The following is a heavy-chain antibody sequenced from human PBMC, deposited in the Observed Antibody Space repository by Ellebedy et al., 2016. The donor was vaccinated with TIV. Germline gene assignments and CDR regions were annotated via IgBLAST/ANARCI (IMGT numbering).Heavy chain of an antibody. J-gene: IGHJ5*02. D-gene: IGHD3-10*01. Sequence: MPSETLSLTCAVYGASFSGYYWNWIRQPPGKGLAWIGEINRSGSTNYDPSLKSRVTISLDTSKNHFSLRLSSVTAADTAVYYCARCPLDGSGSSYRGKRNSWFDPWGQGTLVTVSS. V-gene: IGHV4-34*01. CDR3: ARCPLDGSGSSYRGKRNSWFDP. CDR1: GASFSGYY. CDR2: INRSGST.